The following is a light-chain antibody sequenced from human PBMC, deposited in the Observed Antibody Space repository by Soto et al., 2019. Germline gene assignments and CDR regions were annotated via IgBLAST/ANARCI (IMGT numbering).Light chain of an antibody. V-gene: IGKV3-15*01. CDR1: QSVSTN. Sequence: EVVMTQSPATLSVSPGDRATLSCRASQSVSTNLAWYQQKPGQAPSLLIYGASTRATGIPARFSGSGSGTEFTLTISSLQSEDFAVYYCQQYNNWPPWTFGQGTKVEIK. J-gene: IGKJ1*01. CDR2: GAS. CDR3: QQYNNWPPWT.